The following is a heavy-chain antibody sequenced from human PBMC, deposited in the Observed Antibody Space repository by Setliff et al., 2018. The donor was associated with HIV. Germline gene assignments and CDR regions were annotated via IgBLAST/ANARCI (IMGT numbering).Heavy chain of an antibody. CDR3: ARTRGYSYGTLAGFDY. CDR1: GASIRSQY. CDR2: ISYSGST. D-gene: IGHD5-18*01. V-gene: IGHV4-59*11. J-gene: IGHJ4*01. Sequence: NPSETLSLTCTVSGASIRSQYWSWIRKPPGKGLEWIGYISYSGSTNYNPSLGSRVAMSVDTSKQQFSLEVSSVTAADTAVYYCARTRGYSYGTLAGFDYWGRGSLVTVS.